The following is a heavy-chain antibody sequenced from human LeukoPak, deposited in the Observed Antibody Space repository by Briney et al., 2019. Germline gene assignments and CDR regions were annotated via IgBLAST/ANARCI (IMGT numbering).Heavy chain of an antibody. V-gene: IGHV5-51*01. CDR1: GYSFTSYW. D-gene: IGHD6-6*01. J-gene: IGHJ4*02. CDR2: IYPGDSDT. Sequence: GESPKIPCRGSGYSFTSYWIGWVRQMPGEGVGGMGIIYPGDSDTRYSPSFQGQVTISADKSISTAYLQWSSLKASDTAMYYCARPPIAARPVDYWGQGTLVTVSS. CDR3: ARPPIAARPVDY.